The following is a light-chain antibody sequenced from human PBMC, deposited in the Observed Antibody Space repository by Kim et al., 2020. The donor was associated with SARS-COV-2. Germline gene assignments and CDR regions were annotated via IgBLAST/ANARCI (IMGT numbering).Light chain of an antibody. V-gene: IGKV4-1*01. J-gene: IGKJ1*01. CDR1: QTVLYRSSNKNQ. Sequence: ATSSCQSSQTVLYRSSNKNQLAWYQQKPGQPPRLLIYWASTRGSGVPDRFRGSGSGTDFTLTISSLQSEDVAVYYCQQYFSSPRTFGQGTKVDIK. CDR3: QQYFSSPRT. CDR2: WAS.